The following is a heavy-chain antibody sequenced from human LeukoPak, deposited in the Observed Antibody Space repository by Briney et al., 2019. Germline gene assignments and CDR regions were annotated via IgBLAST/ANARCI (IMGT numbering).Heavy chain of an antibody. Sequence: RASVKVSCKVSGYTLTELSMHWVRQAPGKGREGVGGFDPEDGETIYAQKFQGRVTMTEDTSTDTAYMELSSLRSEDTAVYYCATEGGYGYDSSGYNYWGQGTLVTVSS. CDR3: ATEGGYGYDSSGYNY. D-gene: IGHD3-22*01. CDR1: GYTLTELS. CDR2: FDPEDGET. J-gene: IGHJ4*02. V-gene: IGHV1-24*01.